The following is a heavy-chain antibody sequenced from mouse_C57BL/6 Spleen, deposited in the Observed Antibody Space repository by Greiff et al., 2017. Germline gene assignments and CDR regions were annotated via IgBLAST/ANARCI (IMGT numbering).Heavy chain of an antibody. CDR2: INPNYGTT. V-gene: IGHV1-39*01. CDR3: LASYYYGSRYFDY. CDR1: GYSFTDYN. J-gene: IGHJ2*01. D-gene: IGHD1-1*01. Sequence: VHVKQSGPELVKPGASVKISCKASGYSFTDYNMNWVKQSNGKSLEWIGVINPNYGTTSYNQKFKGKATLTVDQSSSTAYMQLNSLTSEDSAVYYCLASYYYGSRYFDYWGQGTTLTVSS.